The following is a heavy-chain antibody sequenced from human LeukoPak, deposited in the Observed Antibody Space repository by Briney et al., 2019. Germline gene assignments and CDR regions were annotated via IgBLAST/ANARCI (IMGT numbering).Heavy chain of an antibody. J-gene: IGHJ3*02. Sequence: SETLSLTCTVSGGSISSSSYYWGWIRQPPGKGLEWIGSIYYSGSTYYNPSLKSRVTISVDTSKNQFSLKLSSVTAADTAVYYCARPHHDIDAFDIWGQGTMVTVSS. CDR3: ARPHHDIDAFDI. CDR1: GGSISSSSYY. V-gene: IGHV4-39*07. CDR2: IYYSGST. D-gene: IGHD3-9*01.